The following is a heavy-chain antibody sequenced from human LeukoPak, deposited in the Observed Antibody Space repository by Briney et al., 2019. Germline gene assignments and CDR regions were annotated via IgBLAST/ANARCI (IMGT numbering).Heavy chain of an antibody. J-gene: IGHJ5*02. CDR2: IIPIFGTA. CDR1: GGTFSSYA. V-gene: IGHV1-69*13. Sequence: GASVKVSCKASGGTFSSYAISWVRQAPGQGLEWMGGIIPIFGTANYAQKFQGRVTITADESTSTAYMELSSLRSEDTAVYYCARRVPPPGFRLCSGGSCEYNWFDPWGQGTLVTVSS. D-gene: IGHD2-15*01. CDR3: ARRVPPPGFRLCSGGSCEYNWFDP.